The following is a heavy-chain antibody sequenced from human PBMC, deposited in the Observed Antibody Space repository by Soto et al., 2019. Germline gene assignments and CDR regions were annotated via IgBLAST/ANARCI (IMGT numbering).Heavy chain of an antibody. CDR2: ISGSGGST. V-gene: IGHV3-23*01. J-gene: IGHJ6*03. Sequence: EVQLLESGGGLVQPGGSLRLSCAASGFTFSSYAMSWVSQAPGKGLEWVSAISGSGGSTYYADSVKGRFTISRDNSKKTLYLQMNSLRAEDTAVYYCAKSVDSNYYYYYMDVWGKGTTVTVSS. D-gene: IGHD4-4*01. CDR3: AKSVDSNYYYYYMDV. CDR1: GFTFSSYA.